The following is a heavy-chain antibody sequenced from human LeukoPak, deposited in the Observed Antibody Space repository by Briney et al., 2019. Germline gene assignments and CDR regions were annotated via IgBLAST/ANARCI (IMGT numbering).Heavy chain of an antibody. Sequence: SETLSLTCTVSGGSISSSSYYWGWIRQPPGKGLEWIGSIYYSGSTYYNPSLKSRVTISVGTSKNQFSLKLSSVTAADTAVYYCARFSRAGFNDAFDIWGQGTMVTVSS. J-gene: IGHJ3*02. CDR1: GGSISSSSYY. CDR3: ARFSRAGFNDAFDI. D-gene: IGHD6-13*01. CDR2: IYYSGST. V-gene: IGHV4-39*01.